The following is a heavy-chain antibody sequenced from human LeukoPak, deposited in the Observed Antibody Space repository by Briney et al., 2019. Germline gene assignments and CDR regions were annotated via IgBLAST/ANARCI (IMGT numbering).Heavy chain of an antibody. J-gene: IGHJ3*02. CDR2: IYDSGRT. D-gene: IGHD2-2*01. CDR1: GGSLSSGGYC. Sequence: SQTLSLTCAVSGGSLSSGGYCWGWHRQPPGRGREWIRYIYDSGRTYDNPSRKRRVTITEDRSKKQFSLKLSSVTAADTAVYYCARRLGYCSSTSCSVGAFDIWGQGTMVTVSS. V-gene: IGHV4-30-2*01. CDR3: ARRLGYCSSTSCSVGAFDI.